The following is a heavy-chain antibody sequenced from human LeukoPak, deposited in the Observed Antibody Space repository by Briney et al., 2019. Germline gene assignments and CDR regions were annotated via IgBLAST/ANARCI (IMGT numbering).Heavy chain of an antibody. CDR2: TRYDGSEQ. J-gene: IGHJ4*02. Sequence: GGSLRLSCEASGFTFKDYGMHWVRLAPGRGLEWVAFTRYDGSEQFYAASVKGRFIISRDNSNSTLYLQTSTLRSEDTALYYCAKDTYSISLRGYYFDYWGRGTLVTVSS. V-gene: IGHV3-30*02. CDR3: AKDTYSISLRGYYFDY. D-gene: IGHD2-21*01. CDR1: GFTFKDYG.